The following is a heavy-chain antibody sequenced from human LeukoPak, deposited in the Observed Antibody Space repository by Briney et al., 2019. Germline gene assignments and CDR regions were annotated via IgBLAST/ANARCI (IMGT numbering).Heavy chain of an antibody. V-gene: IGHV4-39*01. J-gene: IGHJ4*02. D-gene: IGHD6-19*01. CDR2: IYYSGST. CDR1: GGSISSSSYY. Sequence: KSSETLSLTCTVSGGSISSSSYYWGWIRQPPGKGLEWIGSIYYSGSTYYNPSLKGRITISVDTSKNQFSLKLSSVTAADTAVYYCARRGGSGWYLDYWGQGTLVTVSS. CDR3: ARRGGSGWYLDY.